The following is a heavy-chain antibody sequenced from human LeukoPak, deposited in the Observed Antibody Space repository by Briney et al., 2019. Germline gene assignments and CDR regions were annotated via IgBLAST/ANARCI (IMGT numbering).Heavy chain of an antibody. D-gene: IGHD2-15*01. CDR2: IKSKTDGCTT. CDR1: GFTFSNAW. CDR3: TTRSYCSGGSCRMDFDY. Sequence: PGGSLRLSCAASGFTFSNAWMSWVRQAPGKGLEWVGRIKSKTDGCTTDYAAPVKGRFTISRDDSKNTLYLQMNSLKTEDTAVYYCTTRSYCSGGSCRMDFDYWGQGTLVTVSS. V-gene: IGHV3-15*01. J-gene: IGHJ4*02.